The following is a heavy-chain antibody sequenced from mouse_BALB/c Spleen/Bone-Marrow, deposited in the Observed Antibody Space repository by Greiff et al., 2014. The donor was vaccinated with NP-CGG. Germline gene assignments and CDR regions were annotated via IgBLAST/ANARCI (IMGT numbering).Heavy chain of an antibody. CDR3: ARGGFAGAWFAY. J-gene: IGHJ3*01. CDR2: INPSTGYT. V-gene: IGHV1-7*01. CDR1: GYTFTSYW. Sequence: QVHVKQSGAELAKPGASVKMSCKASGYTFTSYWMHWVKQRPGQGLEWIGYINPSTGYTEYNQKFKDKATLTADKSSSTAYMQLSSLTSEDSAVYYCARGGFAGAWFAYWGQGTLVTVSA. D-gene: IGHD1-1*02.